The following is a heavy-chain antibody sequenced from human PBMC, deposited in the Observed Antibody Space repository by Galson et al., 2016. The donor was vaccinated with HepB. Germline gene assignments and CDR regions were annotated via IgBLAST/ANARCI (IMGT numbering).Heavy chain of an antibody. CDR2: ISRSSSYI. V-gene: IGHV3-21*01. Sequence: SLRLSCAASGVIFSSYSMNWVRQAPGKGLEWVSSISRSSSYIYHADSVKGRFTISRDNAKNSLYLQMNSLRAEDTAVYYCAINSGSYYGYWGQGTLVTVSS. CDR1: GVIFSSYS. CDR3: AINSGSYYGY. D-gene: IGHD1-26*01. J-gene: IGHJ4*02.